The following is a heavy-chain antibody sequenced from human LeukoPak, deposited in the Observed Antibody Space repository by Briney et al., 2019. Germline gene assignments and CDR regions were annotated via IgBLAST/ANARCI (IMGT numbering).Heavy chain of an antibody. Sequence: RPSETLSLTCTVSGGSISSYYWSWIRQPPGKGLEWIGSIYYSGSTYYNPSLKSRVTISVDTSKNQFSLKLSSVTAADTAVYYCARPGVVAAKASWFDPWGQGTLVTVSS. V-gene: IGHV4-59*05. D-gene: IGHD2-15*01. CDR2: IYYSGST. CDR3: ARPGVVAAKASWFDP. J-gene: IGHJ5*02. CDR1: GGSISSYY.